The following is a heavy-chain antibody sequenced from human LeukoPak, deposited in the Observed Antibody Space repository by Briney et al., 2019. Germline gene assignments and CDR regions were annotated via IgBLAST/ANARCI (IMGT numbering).Heavy chain of an antibody. CDR2: IYPGDSDT. Sequence: GESLKISCKGSGYSFTSYWIGWVRQMPGKGLEWMGIIYPGDSDTRYSPSFQGQVTISADKSISTAYLQWSSLKASDTAMYYCTTMTTVEMATTGGFDYWGQGTLVTVSS. J-gene: IGHJ4*02. V-gene: IGHV5-51*01. CDR1: GYSFTSYW. CDR3: TTMTTVEMATTGGFDY. D-gene: IGHD5-24*01.